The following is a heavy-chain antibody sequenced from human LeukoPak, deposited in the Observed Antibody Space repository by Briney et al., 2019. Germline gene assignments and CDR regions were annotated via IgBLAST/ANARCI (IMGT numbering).Heavy chain of an antibody. V-gene: IGHV1-69*13. J-gene: IGHJ4*02. CDR1: GGTFSSYA. CDR2: IIPIFGTA. Sequence: ASVKVSCKASGGTFSSYAISWVRQAPGQGHEWMGGIIPIFGTANYAQKFQGRVTITADESTSTAYMELSSLRSEDTAVYYCARRSSGWYYFDYWGQGTLVTVSS. CDR3: ARRSSGWYYFDY. D-gene: IGHD6-19*01.